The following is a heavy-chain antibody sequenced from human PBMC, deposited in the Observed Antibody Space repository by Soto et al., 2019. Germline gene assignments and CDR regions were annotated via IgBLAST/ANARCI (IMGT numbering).Heavy chain of an antibody. CDR1: GYTFTSYA. CDR2: INAGNGNT. J-gene: IGHJ4*02. D-gene: IGHD2-21*02. Sequence: QVQLVQSGAEEKKPGASVKVSCKASGYTFTSYAMHWVRQAPGHRLEWMGWINAGNGNTKYSQKFQGRVTITRDTSASTAYMELSSLRSEDTDVYYCARSIVVVTALDYWGQGTLVTVSS. V-gene: IGHV1-3*05. CDR3: ARSIVVVTALDY.